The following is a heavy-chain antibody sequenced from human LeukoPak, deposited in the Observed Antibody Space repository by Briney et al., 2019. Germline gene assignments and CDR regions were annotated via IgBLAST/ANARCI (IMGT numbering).Heavy chain of an antibody. D-gene: IGHD3-10*01. J-gene: IGHJ6*03. Sequence: SETLSLTCTVSGGSISSSSYYWGWIRQPPGKGLECIGSIYYSGSTYYNPSLKSRVTISVDTSKYQFSLKLSSVTAADTAVYYCARVGDGSGSYPYYYYYMDVWGKGTTVTVSS. V-gene: IGHV4-39*07. CDR3: ARVGDGSGSYPYYYYYMDV. CDR1: GGSISSSSYY. CDR2: IYYSGST.